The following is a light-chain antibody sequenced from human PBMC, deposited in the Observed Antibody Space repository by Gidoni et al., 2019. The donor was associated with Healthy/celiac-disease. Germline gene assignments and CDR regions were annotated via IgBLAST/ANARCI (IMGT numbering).Light chain of an antibody. V-gene: IGKV3-11*01. Sequence: EIVLTQYSATLPLSPVERATLTCRASHSVISYLAWYQQKPAPAPRPLIYDASNRATSIPARFSGSGSWTDFTLTISSLEPEDFAVYYCHQRSNWPPITFGQGTRLEIK. J-gene: IGKJ5*01. CDR3: HQRSNWPPIT. CDR1: HSVISY. CDR2: DAS.